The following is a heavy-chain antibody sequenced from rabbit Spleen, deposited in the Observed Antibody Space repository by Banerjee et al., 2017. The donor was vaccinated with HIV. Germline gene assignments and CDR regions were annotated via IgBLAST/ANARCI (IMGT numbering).Heavy chain of an antibody. CDR2: IYTGSSGET. V-gene: IGHV1S45*01. CDR3: ARDTSSSFSSYGMDL. J-gene: IGHJ6*01. Sequence: QEQLVESGGGLVKPEGSLKLSCTASGFSFSNKAVMCWVRQAPGKGLEWIACIYTGSSGETYYASWAKGRFIMSRTSSTKVTLQMTSLTAADTATYFCARDTSSSFSSYGMDLWGPGTLVTVS. D-gene: IGHD1-1*01. CDR1: GFSFSNKAV.